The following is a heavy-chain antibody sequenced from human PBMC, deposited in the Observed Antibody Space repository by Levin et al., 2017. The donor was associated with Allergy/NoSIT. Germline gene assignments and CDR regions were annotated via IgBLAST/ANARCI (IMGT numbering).Heavy chain of an antibody. J-gene: IGHJ6*02. CDR3: ARLYCSSTSCYNYYYYGMDV. V-gene: IGHV3-30-3*01. CDR2: ISYDGSNK. Sequence: GESLKISCAASGFTFSSYAMHWVRQAPGKGLEWVAVISYDGSNKYYADSVKGRFTISRDNSKNTLYLQMNSLRAEDTAVYYCARLYCSSTSCYNYYYYGMDVWGQGTTVTVSS. D-gene: IGHD2-2*02. CDR1: GFTFSSYA.